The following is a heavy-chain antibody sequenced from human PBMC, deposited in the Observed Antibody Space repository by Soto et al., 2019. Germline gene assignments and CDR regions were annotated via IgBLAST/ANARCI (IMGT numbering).Heavy chain of an antibody. V-gene: IGHV3-21*01. D-gene: IGHD4-17*01. J-gene: IGHJ3*02. CDR1: GFTFSSYS. CDR3: ARVGGDYGDHEAFDI. Sequence: EVQLLESGGGLVQPGGSLRLSCAASGFTFSSYSMNWVRQAPGKGLEWVSSISSSSSYIYYADSVKGRFTISRDNAKNSLYLQMNSLRAEDTAVYYCARVGGDYGDHEAFDIWGQGTMVTVSS. CDR2: ISSSSSYI.